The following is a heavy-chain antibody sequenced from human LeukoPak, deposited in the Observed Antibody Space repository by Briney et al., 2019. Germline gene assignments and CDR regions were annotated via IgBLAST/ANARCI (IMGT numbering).Heavy chain of an antibody. D-gene: IGHD1-14*01. CDR2: IIPILGIA. CDR1: GGTFSSYA. J-gene: IGHJ6*02. V-gene: IGHV1-69*04. CDR3: ACPDSVREDGMDV. Sequence: SVKVSCKASGGTFSSYAISWVRQAPGQGLEWMGRIIPILGIANYAQKFQGRVTITADKSTSTAYMELSSLRSEDTAVYYCACPDSVREDGMDVWGQGTTVTVSS.